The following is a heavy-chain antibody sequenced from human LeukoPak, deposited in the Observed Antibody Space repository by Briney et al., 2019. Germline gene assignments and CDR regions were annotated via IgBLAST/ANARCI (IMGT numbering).Heavy chain of an antibody. D-gene: IGHD3-10*01. CDR2: ISSSSSTI. CDR1: GFTFSSYS. V-gene: IGHV3-48*02. CDR3: ARDSLTYYYGSGSYPDAFVI. Sequence: GGSLRLSCAASGFTFSSYSMNWVRQAPGKGLEWVSYISSSSSTIYYADSVKGRFTISRDNAKNSLYLQMNSLGDEDTAVYYCARDSLTYYYGSGSYPDAFVIWGQGTMVTVSS. J-gene: IGHJ3*02.